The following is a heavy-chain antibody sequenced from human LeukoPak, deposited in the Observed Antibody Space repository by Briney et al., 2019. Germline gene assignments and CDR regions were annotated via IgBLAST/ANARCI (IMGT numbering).Heavy chain of an antibody. CDR3: IRDLFDDYSLDY. CDR1: GFTFSSYS. J-gene: IGHJ4*02. D-gene: IGHD4-11*01. CDR2: INSDSSLM. Sequence: GGSLRLSCAASGFTFSSYSMNWVRQAPGKGLEWVSSINSDSSLMYYAESVKGRFTISRDNARNSLYLQMSSLRAEDTALYYCIRDLFDDYSLDYWGQGALVTVSS. V-gene: IGHV3-21*01.